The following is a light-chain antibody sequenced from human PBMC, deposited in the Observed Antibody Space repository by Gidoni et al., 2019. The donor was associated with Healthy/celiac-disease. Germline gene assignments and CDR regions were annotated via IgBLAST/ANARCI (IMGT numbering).Light chain of an antibody. Sequence: DIHMIQSPSSMSASVGDRVTITCRASQSISSYLNWYQQKPGKAPKLLIYAASSLQSGVPSRFSGSGSGTDFTLTISSLQPEDFATYYCQQSYSTLFTFGPGTKVDIK. CDR1: QSISSY. V-gene: IGKV1-39*01. CDR2: AAS. J-gene: IGKJ3*01. CDR3: QQSYSTLFT.